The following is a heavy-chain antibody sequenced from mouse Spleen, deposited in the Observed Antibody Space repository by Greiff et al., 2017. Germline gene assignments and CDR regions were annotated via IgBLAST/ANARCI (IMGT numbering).Heavy chain of an antibody. Sequence: EVKLVESGGGLVKPGGSLKLSCAASGFTFSDYGMHWVRQAPEKGLEWVAYISSGSSTIYYADTVKGRFTISRDNAKNTLFLQMTSLRSEDTAMYYCARPTMITGPMDYWGQGTSVTVSS. CDR3: ARPTMITGPMDY. CDR2: ISSGSSTI. CDR1: GFTFSDYG. D-gene: IGHD2-4*01. V-gene: IGHV5-17*01. J-gene: IGHJ4*01.